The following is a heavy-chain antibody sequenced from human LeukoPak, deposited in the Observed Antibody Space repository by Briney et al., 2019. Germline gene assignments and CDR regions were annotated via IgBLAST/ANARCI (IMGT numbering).Heavy chain of an antibody. D-gene: IGHD1-1*01. CDR2: IYYSGST. V-gene: IGHV4-39*01. Sequence: PSETLSLTCTVSGGSISSSSYYWGWIRQPPGKGLEWIGSIYYSGSTYYNPSLKSRVTISVDTSKNQFSLKLSSVTAADTAVYYCAAVTYRNERDYWGQGTLVTVSS. CDR3: AAVTYRNERDY. J-gene: IGHJ4*02. CDR1: GGSISSSSYY.